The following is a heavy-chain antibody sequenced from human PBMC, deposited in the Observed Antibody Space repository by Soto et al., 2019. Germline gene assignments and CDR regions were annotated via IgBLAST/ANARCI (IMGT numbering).Heavy chain of an antibody. CDR2: ISGSGGST. CDR3: ARGLMTTVTTGFDY. CDR1: EFTFSSYA. J-gene: IGHJ4*02. D-gene: IGHD4-17*01. V-gene: IGHV3-23*01. Sequence: GGSLRLSCAASEFTFSSYAVSWVRQAPGKGLEWVSVISGSGGSTYYADSVKGRFTISRDNSKNTVYLQMNSLRAEDTAVYYCARGLMTTVTTGFDYWGQGTLVTVSS.